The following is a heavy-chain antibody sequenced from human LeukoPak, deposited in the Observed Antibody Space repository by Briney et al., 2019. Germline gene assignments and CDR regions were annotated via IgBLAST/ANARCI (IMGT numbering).Heavy chain of an antibody. D-gene: IGHD6-19*01. Sequence: PGGSLRLSCAGSGFTFTNSAMGWVRQAPGKGLEWVSGMSASGDKTFYADSVKGRFTISRDNSKNTLYLQMYRLRADDTALYCCAKDPRPEYSSGWHYFDSWGQGTLVTVSS. CDR1: GFTFTNSA. CDR2: MSASGDKT. J-gene: IGHJ4*02. V-gene: IGHV3-23*01. CDR3: AKDPRPEYSSGWHYFDS.